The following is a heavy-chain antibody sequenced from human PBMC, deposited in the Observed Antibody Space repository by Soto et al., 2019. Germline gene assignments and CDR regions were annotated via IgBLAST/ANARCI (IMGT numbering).Heavy chain of an antibody. CDR2: IYYSAST. V-gene: IGHV4-59*08. CDR3: ARRIVILAADYGMDV. CDR1: GGSISSYY. J-gene: IGHJ6*02. D-gene: IGHD2-15*01. Sequence: SETLSLTCTVSGGSISSYYWSWIRQPPGKGLEWIGYIYYSASTNYSPSLKSRVTISVDTSKKQFSLKLSSVTAADTAVYYCARRIVILAADYGMDVWGQGTTVTVSS.